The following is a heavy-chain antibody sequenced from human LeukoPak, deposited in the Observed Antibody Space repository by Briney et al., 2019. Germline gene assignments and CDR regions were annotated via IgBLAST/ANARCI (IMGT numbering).Heavy chain of an antibody. CDR1: GYTFTGYY. CDR3: ARPKAAAGTIGAFDI. J-gene: IGHJ3*02. D-gene: IGHD6-13*01. V-gene: IGHV1-2*04. CDR2: INPNSGGT. Sequence: ASVKVSCKASGYTFTGYYMHWVRQAPGQGLEWMGWINPNSGGTNYAQKFQGWVTMTRDTSISTAYMELSRLRSDDTAVYYCARPKAAAGTIGAFDIWGQGTVVTVSS.